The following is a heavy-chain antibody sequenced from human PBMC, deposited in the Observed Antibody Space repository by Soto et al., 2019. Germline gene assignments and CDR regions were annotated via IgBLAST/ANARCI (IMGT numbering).Heavy chain of an antibody. V-gene: IGHV1-45*02. D-gene: IGHD1-1*01. CDR3: ARSPFAGTDAFDI. CDR1: GYPFTSYG. Sequence: GASVKASCKASGYPFTSYGISWVRQALGHALEWMGWTTPFKRDTNYAQKFQDRVTITWDRTVSTAYMELGNLRSDDTAMYYWARSPFAGTDAFDIWGQGTMVTVSS. J-gene: IGHJ3*02. CDR2: TTPFKRDT.